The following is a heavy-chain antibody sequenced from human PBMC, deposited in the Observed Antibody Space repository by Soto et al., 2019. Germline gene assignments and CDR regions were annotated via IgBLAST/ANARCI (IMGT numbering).Heavy chain of an antibody. J-gene: IGHJ4*02. CDR2: VSGGGSIT. V-gene: IGHV3-23*01. CDR1: GFTFSSYG. Sequence: EVQLMESGGGLVQPGGSLRLSCTAAGFTFSSYGMSWVRQAPGKGLEWVSDVSGGGSITYYADSVKGRFTISRDNSKNTLYLQMNSLRAEDTAVYYCAASTLVRRYFDYWGQGTLFTVSS. D-gene: IGHD3-16*01. CDR3: AASTLVRRYFDY.